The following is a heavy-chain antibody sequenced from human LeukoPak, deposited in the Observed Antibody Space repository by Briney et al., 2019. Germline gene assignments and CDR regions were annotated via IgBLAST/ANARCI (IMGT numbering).Heavy chain of an antibody. CDR2: ISSSSSYI. CDR3: AIARGDIVVVPAQTNWFDP. J-gene: IGHJ5*02. Sequence: GGSLRLSCAASGFTFSSYSMNWVRQVPGKGLEWVSSISSSSSYIYYADSVKGRFTISRDNAKNSLYLQMNSLRAEDTAVYYCAIARGDIVVVPAQTNWFDPWGQGTLVTVSS. CDR1: GFTFSSYS. D-gene: IGHD2-2*01. V-gene: IGHV3-21*01.